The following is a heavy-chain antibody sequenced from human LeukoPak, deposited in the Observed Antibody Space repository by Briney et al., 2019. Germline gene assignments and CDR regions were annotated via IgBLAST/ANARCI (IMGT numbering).Heavy chain of an antibody. CDR1: GGSISSGGYY. J-gene: IGHJ4*02. D-gene: IGHD3-22*01. Sequence: SQTLSLTCTVSGGSISSGGYYWSWIRQHPGKGLEWIGYIYYSGSTYYNPSLKSRVTISVDTSMNQFSLKLSSVTAADTAVYYCARVYDSSGYYLDYWGQGTLVTVSS. V-gene: IGHV4-31*03. CDR3: ARVYDSSGYYLDY. CDR2: IYYSGST.